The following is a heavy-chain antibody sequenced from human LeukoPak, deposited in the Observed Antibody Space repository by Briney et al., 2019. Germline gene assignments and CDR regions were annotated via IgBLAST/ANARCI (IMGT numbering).Heavy chain of an antibody. CDR1: GFTVSSNY. CDR3: AREDGSGSLYYYGMDV. J-gene: IGHJ6*02. V-gene: IGHV3-66*01. Sequence: GGFLRLSCAASGFTVSSNYMSWVRQAPGKGLEWVSVIYSGGSTYYADSVKGRFTISRDNSKNTLYLQMNSLRAEDTAVYYCAREDGSGSLYYYGMDVWGQGTTVTVSS. CDR2: IYSGGST. D-gene: IGHD3-10*01.